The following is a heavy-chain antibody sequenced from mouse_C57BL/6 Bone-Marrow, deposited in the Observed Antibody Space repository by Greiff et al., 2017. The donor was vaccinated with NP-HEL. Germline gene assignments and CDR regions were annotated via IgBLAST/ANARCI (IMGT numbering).Heavy chain of an antibody. D-gene: IGHD1-1*01. J-gene: IGHJ4*01. CDR1: GYSFTDYN. V-gene: IGHV1-39*01. CDR2: INPNYGTT. CDR3: ARPIYYGSSHYAMDY. Sequence: EVQLQESGPELVKPGASVKISCKASGYSFTDYNMNWVKQSNGKSLEWIGVINPNYGTTSYNQKFKGKATLTVDQSSSTAYMQLNSLTSEDSAVYYCARPIYYGSSHYAMDYWGQGTSVTVSS.